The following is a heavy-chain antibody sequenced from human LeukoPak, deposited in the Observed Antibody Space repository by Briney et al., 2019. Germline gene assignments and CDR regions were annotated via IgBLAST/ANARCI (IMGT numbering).Heavy chain of an antibody. D-gene: IGHD6-13*01. J-gene: IGHJ4*02. V-gene: IGHV4-59*12. CDR3: ARDRDSSSWPGLCY. CDR2: IYYSGST. Sequence: SETLSLTCTVSGGSISSYYWSWIRQPPGKGLEWIGYIYYSGSTYYNPSLKSRVTISVDTSKNQFSLKLSSVTAADTAVYYCARDRDSSSWPGLCYWGQGTLVTVSS. CDR1: GGSISSYY.